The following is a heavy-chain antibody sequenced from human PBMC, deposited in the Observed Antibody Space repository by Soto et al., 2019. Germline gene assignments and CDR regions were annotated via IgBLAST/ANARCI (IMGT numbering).Heavy chain of an antibody. D-gene: IGHD2-15*01. V-gene: IGHV3-21*01. Sequence: VGSLRLSCAASGFNFNGYTINWVRQAPGKRLEWLSSISSSGYIFSTDSVRGRFTISRDNAKNSVYLQINSLRAEDTAVYFCARDCSGGSCYPGMDVWGQGTTVTVSS. J-gene: IGHJ6*02. CDR3: ARDCSGGSCYPGMDV. CDR1: GFNFNGYT. CDR2: ISSSGYI.